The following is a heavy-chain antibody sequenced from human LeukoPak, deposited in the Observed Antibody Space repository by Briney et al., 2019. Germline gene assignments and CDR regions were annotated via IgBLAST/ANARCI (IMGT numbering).Heavy chain of an antibody. Sequence: PGGSLRLSCAASGFTFSSYWMSWVRQAPGKGLEWVANIKQDGSEKYYADSVKGRFTISRDNSKNTLYLQMNSLRAEDTAVYYCARGGITGTTKLFDPWGQGTLVTVSS. J-gene: IGHJ5*02. CDR2: IKQDGSEK. CDR3: ARGGITGTTKLFDP. V-gene: IGHV3-7*01. CDR1: GFTFSSYW. D-gene: IGHD1-7*01.